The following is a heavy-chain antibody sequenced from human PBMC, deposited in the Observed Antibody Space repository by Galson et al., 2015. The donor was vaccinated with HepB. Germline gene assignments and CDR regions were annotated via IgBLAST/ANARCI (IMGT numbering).Heavy chain of an antibody. V-gene: IGHV5-51*01. CDR1: GYSFTSYW. D-gene: IGHD6-13*01. J-gene: IGHJ1*01. Sequence: QSGAEVKKPGESLKISCKGSGYSFTSYWIGWVRQMPGKGLEWMGIIYPGDSDTRYSPSFQGQVTISADKSISTAYLQWSSLKASDTAMYYCATWAAAAQFGGEYVRHWGQGTLVTVSS. CDR3: ATWAAAAQFGGEYVRH. CDR2: IYPGDSDT.